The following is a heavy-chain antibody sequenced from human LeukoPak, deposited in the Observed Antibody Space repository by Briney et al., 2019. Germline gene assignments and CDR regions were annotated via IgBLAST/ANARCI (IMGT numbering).Heavy chain of an antibody. CDR1: GGSISSSSYY. CDR2: IYYSGST. CDR3: ARHEYSSSSFVFY. J-gene: IGHJ4*02. D-gene: IGHD6-6*01. Sequence: SETLSLTCTVSGGSISSSSYYWGWIRQPPGKGLEWIGSIYYSGSTYYNPSLKSRVTISVDTSQNQFSLKLSSVTAADTAVYYCARHEYSSSSFVFYWGQGTLVTVSS. V-gene: IGHV4-39*01.